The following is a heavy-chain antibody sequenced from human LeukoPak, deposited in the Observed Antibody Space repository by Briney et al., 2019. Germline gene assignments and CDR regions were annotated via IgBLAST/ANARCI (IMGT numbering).Heavy chain of an antibody. CDR3: ARGEGHSSGWYELVPYYYYGMDV. V-gene: IGHV4-4*07. CDR1: GASISSYY. CDR2: IYTSGST. J-gene: IGHJ6*02. Sequence: SETLSLTCTVSGASISSYYWSWIRQPAGKGLEWIGRIYTSGSTNYNPSLKSRVTMSVDTSKNQFSLKLNSLTAADTAVYYCARGEGHSSGWYELVPYYYYGMDVWGQGTTVTVSS. D-gene: IGHD6-19*01.